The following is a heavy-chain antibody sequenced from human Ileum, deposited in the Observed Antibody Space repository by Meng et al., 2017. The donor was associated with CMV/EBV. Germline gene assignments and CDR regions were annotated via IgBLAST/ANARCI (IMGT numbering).Heavy chain of an antibody. Sequence: QVQLQELGPGLVNPPQHLSLTCTVAGGSISSGYYWWSWIRQPPGMGLEWIGYISYSGSTYYNPSLRSRVTVSVDTSNNQFSLDLRSGTAADTAVYYCARAVAGWYFDLWGRGTLVTVSS. CDR3: ARAVAGWYFDL. CDR2: ISYSGST. J-gene: IGHJ2*01. D-gene: IGHD3-10*01. V-gene: IGHV4-30-4*08. CDR1: GGSISSGYYW.